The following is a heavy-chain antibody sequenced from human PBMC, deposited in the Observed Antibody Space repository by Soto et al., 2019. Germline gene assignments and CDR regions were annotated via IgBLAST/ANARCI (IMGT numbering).Heavy chain of an antibody. D-gene: IGHD3-9*01. Sequence: GGSLRLSCAASGFTVSSKYMNWVRQAPGKGLEWVSVIYSGGATYYSDSVKGRFTISRDNSKNTLYLQMNNVRAEDTAVYFCARGPSPTNYYDILTGSQGVFDYWGQGTLVT. CDR2: IYSGGAT. J-gene: IGHJ4*02. CDR1: GFTVSSKY. V-gene: IGHV3-53*01. CDR3: ARGPSPTNYYDILTGSQGVFDY.